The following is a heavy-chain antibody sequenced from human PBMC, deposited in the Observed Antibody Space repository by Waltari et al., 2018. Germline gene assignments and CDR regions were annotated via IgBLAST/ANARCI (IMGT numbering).Heavy chain of an antibody. CDR3: ARDQAPLIYSSSCWFDP. CDR2: INPNSGGT. Sequence: QVQLVQSGAEVKKPGASVTVSCKASGYTFTGYYMHWVRQAPGQGLEWMGWINPNSGGTNYAQKFQGRVTMTRDTSISTAYMELSRLRSDDTAVYYCARDQAPLIYSSSCWFDPWGQGTLVTVSS. CDR1: GYTFTGYY. V-gene: IGHV1-2*02. J-gene: IGHJ5*02. D-gene: IGHD6-13*01.